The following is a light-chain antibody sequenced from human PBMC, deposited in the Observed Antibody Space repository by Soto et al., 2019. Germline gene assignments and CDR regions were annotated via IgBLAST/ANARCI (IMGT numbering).Light chain of an antibody. CDR3: FSFAGNIPWV. Sequence: QSALTQPASVSGSPGQSITISCTGTSSDIGSDKLISWYQHHPGRAPKIMIYEAFKRPSGVSDRFSGSRAGNTASLTISGLRAEDGAYYFFFSFAGNIPWVFGGGTKVTVL. CDR1: SSDIGSDKL. CDR2: EAF. J-gene: IGLJ3*02. V-gene: IGLV2-23*01.